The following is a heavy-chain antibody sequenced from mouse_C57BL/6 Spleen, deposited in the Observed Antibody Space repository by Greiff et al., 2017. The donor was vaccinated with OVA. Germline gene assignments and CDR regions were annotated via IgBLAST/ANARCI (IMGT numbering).Heavy chain of an antibody. D-gene: IGHD2-1*01. Sequence: VQLKESGPELVKPGASVKMSCKASGYTFTDYNMHWVKQSHGKSLEWIGYINPNNGGTSYNQKFKGKATLTVNKSSSTAYMELRSLTSEDSAVYYCARPYGNSAWFAYWGQGTLVTVSA. CDR2: INPNNGGT. V-gene: IGHV1-22*01. J-gene: IGHJ3*01. CDR3: ARPYGNSAWFAY. CDR1: GYTFTDYN.